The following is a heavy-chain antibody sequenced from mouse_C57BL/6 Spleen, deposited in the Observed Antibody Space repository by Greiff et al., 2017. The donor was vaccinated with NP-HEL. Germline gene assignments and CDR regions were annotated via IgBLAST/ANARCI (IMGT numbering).Heavy chain of an antibody. J-gene: IGHJ3*01. CDR3: ARLRENYYYGIFAY. V-gene: IGHV5-12*01. CDR2: ISNGGGST. CDR1: GFTFSDYY. Sequence: DVQLVESGGGLVQPGGSLKLSCAASGFTFSDYYMYWVRQTPEKRLEWVAYISNGGGSTYYPDTVKGRFTISRDNAKNTLYLQMSRLKSEDTAMYYCARLRENYYYGIFAYWGQGTLVTVSA. D-gene: IGHD1-1*01.